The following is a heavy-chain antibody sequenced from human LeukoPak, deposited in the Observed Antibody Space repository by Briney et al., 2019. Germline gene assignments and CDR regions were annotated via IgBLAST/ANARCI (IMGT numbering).Heavy chain of an antibody. V-gene: IGHV4-38-2*02. CDR2: IYHSGST. CDR1: GYSISRGYY. D-gene: IGHD3-9*01. CDR3: ARDSRYFDWLISD. J-gene: IGHJ4*02. Sequence: SETLSLTCSVSGYSISRGYYWGWIRQPPGKGLEGIGSIYHSGSTYYNPSLKSRVTISVATSKNQFSLKLSSVTAADTAVYYCARDSRYFDWLISDWGQGTLVTVSS.